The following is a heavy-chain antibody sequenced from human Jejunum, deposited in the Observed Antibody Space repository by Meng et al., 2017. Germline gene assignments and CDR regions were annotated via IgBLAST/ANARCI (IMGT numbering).Heavy chain of an antibody. Sequence: GESLKISCVASGFTFRSYAMSWVRQAPGKGLEWVSTISGTSGDTYYADSMKGRFSISRDNSKNTLYLHLNSLRGDDTAVYYCAKYGDPSGYFDYWGQGTPVTVSS. CDR1: GFTFRSYA. D-gene: IGHD4-17*01. V-gene: IGHV3-23*01. J-gene: IGHJ4*02. CDR3: AKYGDPSGYFDY. CDR2: ISGTSGDT.